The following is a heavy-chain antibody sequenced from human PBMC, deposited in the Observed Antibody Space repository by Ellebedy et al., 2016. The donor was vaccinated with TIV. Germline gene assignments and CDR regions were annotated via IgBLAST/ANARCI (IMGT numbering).Heavy chain of an antibody. CDR1: GFTFSSYA. D-gene: IGHD6-13*01. J-gene: IGHJ4*02. CDR2: ISGSGCST. Sequence: PGGSLRLSCAASGFTFSSYAMSWVRQAPGKGLEWVSAISGSGCSTYYADSVKGRFTISRDNSKNTLYLQMNSLRAEDTAVYYCAREGSRQQLVLSYWGQGTLVTVSS. V-gene: IGHV3-23*01. CDR3: AREGSRQQLVLSY.